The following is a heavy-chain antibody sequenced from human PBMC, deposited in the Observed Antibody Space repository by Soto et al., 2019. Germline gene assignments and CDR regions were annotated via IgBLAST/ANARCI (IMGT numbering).Heavy chain of an antibody. V-gene: IGHV3-21*01. J-gene: IGHJ4*02. Sequence: EVQLVESGGGLVKPGGSLRLSCAASGFTFSSYSMNWVRQAPGKGLEWVSSISSSSSYIYYADSVKGRFTISRDNAKNSLYLQMNSLRAEDTAVYYCARGGYDSSGYYSPSDYWGQGTLVTVSS. CDR1: GFTFSSYS. CDR2: ISSSSSYI. CDR3: ARGGYDSSGYYSPSDY. D-gene: IGHD3-22*01.